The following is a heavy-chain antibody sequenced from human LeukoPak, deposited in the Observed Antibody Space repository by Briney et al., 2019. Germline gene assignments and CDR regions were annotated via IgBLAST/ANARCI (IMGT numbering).Heavy chain of an antibody. CDR1: GFTFSSYW. V-gene: IGHV3-74*01. CDR2: INTDGSST. Sequence: SGGSLRLSCAASGFTFSSYWMHWVRQARGKGLVWVSGINTDGSSTSYADSVKGRFTISRDNAKNTLYLQMNSLRVEDMAVYYCYGGNAEQWGQGTLVTVSS. D-gene: IGHD4-23*01. J-gene: IGHJ1*01. CDR3: YGGNAEQ.